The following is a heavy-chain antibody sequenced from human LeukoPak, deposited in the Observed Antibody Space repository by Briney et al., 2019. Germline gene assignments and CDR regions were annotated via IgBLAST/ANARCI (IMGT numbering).Heavy chain of an antibody. CDR3: ARTPPGYSSGWGKGPYYYYYGMDV. D-gene: IGHD6-19*01. Sequence: SETLSLTCTVSGGSISSYYWSWIRQPPGKGLEWIGYIYYSGSTNYNPSLKSRVTISVDTSKNQFSLKLSSVTAADTAVYYCARTPPGYSSGWGKGPYYYYYGMDVWGQGTTVTVSS. J-gene: IGHJ6*02. CDR1: GGSISSYY. CDR2: IYYSGST. V-gene: IGHV4-59*08.